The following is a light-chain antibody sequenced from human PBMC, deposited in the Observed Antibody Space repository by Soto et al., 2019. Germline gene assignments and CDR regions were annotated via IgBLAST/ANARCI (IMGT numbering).Light chain of an antibody. CDR1: SSDVGAYNY. CDR2: GVS. Sequence: ALNQPRSVSRSTGQSVTISGTGTSSDVGAYNYVSWYQQHPDKAPTLMISGVSKRPSGVPDRFSGSRSGNTASLTISGLQAEDEADYYCCSYAGSYTYVFGTGTKVTVL. V-gene: IGLV2-11*01. J-gene: IGLJ1*01. CDR3: CSYAGSYTYV.